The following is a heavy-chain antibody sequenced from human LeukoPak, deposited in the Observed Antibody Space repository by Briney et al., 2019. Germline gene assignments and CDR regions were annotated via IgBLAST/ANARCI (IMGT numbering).Heavy chain of an antibody. CDR3: AKDRNSIVVVSYFDY. D-gene: IGHD2-21*01. Sequence: GGSLRLSCAASGFTFSSYGMHWVRQAPGKGLEWVAFIRYDGSNKYYADSVKGRFTISRDNSKNTLYLQRNSLRAEDTAVYYCAKDRNSIVVVSYFDYWGQGTLVTVSS. V-gene: IGHV3-30*02. CDR2: IRYDGSNK. J-gene: IGHJ4*02. CDR1: GFTFSSYG.